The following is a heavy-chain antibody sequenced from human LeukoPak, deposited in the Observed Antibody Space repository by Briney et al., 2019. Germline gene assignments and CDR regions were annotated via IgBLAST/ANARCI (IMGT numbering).Heavy chain of an antibody. CDR2: FDPEDGET. CDR3: ATVPHIVATIGRYDY. J-gene: IGHJ4*02. D-gene: IGHD5-12*01. CDR1: GYTLTELS. Sequence: ASVRVPCKVAGYTLTELSMHSVRQAPGKGLEWMGGFDPEDGETIYAQKFQGRVTMTEDTSTDTAYMELSSLRSEDTAVYYCATVPHIVATIGRYDYWCQGTLVTVSS. V-gene: IGHV1-24*01.